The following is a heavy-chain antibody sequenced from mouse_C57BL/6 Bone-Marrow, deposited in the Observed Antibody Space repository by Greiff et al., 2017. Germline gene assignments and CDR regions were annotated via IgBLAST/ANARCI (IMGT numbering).Heavy chain of an antibody. Sequence: QVQLQQPGAELVMPGASVKLSCKASGYTFTSYWMHWVKQRPGQGLEWIGEIDPSDSYTNYNPKFKGKSTLTVDKSSSTAYMQLSSLASEDSAVYYGARRKAGDYFDYWGQGTTLTVAS. CDR3: ARRKAGDYFDY. V-gene: IGHV1-69*01. CDR2: IDPSDSYT. CDR1: GYTFTSYW. J-gene: IGHJ2*01. D-gene: IGHD3-2*02.